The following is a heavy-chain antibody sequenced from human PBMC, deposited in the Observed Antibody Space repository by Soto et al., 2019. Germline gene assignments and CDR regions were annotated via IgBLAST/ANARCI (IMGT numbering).Heavy chain of an antibody. D-gene: IGHD3-3*01. Sequence: SETLSLTCTVSGGSISSGGYYWSWIRQHPGKGLEWIGYIYYSGSTYYNPSLKSRVTISVDTSKNQFSLKLSSVTAADTAVYYCARVANYDFWSGYYSEYYYYMDVWGKGTTVTVSS. V-gene: IGHV4-31*03. CDR3: ARVANYDFWSGYYSEYYYYMDV. CDR1: GGSISSGGYY. CDR2: IYYSGST. J-gene: IGHJ6*03.